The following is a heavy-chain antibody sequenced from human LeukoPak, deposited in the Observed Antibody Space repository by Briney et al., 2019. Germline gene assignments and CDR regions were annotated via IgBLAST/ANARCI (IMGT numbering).Heavy chain of an antibody. D-gene: IGHD3-22*01. CDR1: GFTFSSYW. J-gene: IGHJ6*02. CDR3: LKSTGYYAMDV. Sequence: PGGSLRLSCVASGFTFSSYWMHWVCQAPGKGLVWVSRINSDGSATTYADSVKGRFTISRDNAKNTLYLQTNSLRAEDTAVYYCLKSTGYYAMDVWGQGTTVTVSS. CDR2: INSDGSAT. V-gene: IGHV3-74*01.